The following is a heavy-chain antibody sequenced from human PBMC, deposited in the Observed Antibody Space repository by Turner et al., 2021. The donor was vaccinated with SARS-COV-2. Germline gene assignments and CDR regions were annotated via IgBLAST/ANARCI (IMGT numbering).Heavy chain of an antibody. D-gene: IGHD2-15*01. CDR2: IIPIFGTA. V-gene: IGHV1-69*01. CDR3: AGGEVGYCSGGRCYSGSY. J-gene: IGHJ4*02. Sequence: SSYAISWVRQAPGQGLEWMGGIIPIFGTANYAQKFQGRVTITADESTNTAYMELSSLRSEETAVYYCAGGEVGYCSGGRCYSGSYWGQGTLVTVSS. CDR1: SSYA.